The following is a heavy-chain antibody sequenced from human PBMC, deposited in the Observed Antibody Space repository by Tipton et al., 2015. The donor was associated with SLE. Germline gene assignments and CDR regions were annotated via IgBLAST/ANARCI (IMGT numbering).Heavy chain of an antibody. CDR1: GFTFSSYA. J-gene: IGHJ3*02. V-gene: IGHV3-30-3*01. CDR3: AVGAFDI. Sequence: SLRLSCAASGFTFSSYAMNWVRQAPGKGLEWVAVISNDGSNKYYADSVKGRFTISRDNSQNTLYLQMSSLRADDTAVYYCAVGAFDIWGQGTMVTVSS. CDR2: ISNDGSNK.